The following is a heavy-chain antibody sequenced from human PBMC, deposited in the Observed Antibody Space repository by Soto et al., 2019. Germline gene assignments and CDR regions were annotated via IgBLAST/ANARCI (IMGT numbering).Heavy chain of an antibody. CDR2: ISGSGGST. Sequence: PGGSLRLSCAASGFTFSSYAMSWVRQAPGKGLEWVSAISGSGGSTYYADSVKGRFTISRDNSKNTLYLQMNSLRAEDTAAYYCAKEGFIVVVPAALIDYWGQGTLVTVSS. CDR3: AKEGFIVVVPAALIDY. CDR1: GFTFSSYA. D-gene: IGHD2-2*01. V-gene: IGHV3-23*01. J-gene: IGHJ4*02.